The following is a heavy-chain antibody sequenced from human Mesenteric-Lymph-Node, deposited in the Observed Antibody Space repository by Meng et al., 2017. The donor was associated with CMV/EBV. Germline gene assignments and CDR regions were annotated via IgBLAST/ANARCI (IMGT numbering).Heavy chain of an antibody. Sequence: GESLKISCKGSGYSFSSFWIGWVRQMPGKGLEWMGIIYPADSDSRYSPSFQGQVTLSADKSISTAYLQWNSLKASDTAMYYCVRRDRMFGGMNDYWGQGTLLTVSS. V-gene: IGHV5-51*01. CDR1: GYSFSSFW. CDR3: VRRDRMFGGMNDY. D-gene: IGHD3-16*01. J-gene: IGHJ4*02. CDR2: IYPADSDS.